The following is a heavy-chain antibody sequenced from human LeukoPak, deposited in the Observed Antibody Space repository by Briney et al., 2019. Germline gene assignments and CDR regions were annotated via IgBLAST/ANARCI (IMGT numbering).Heavy chain of an antibody. CDR1: GFTFDDYA. CDR2: ISWNRGII. J-gene: IGHJ1*01. Sequence: GGSLRLSCAASGFTFDDYAMHWVRHAPGKGLEWVSGISWNRGIIGYADSVKGRFTVSRDNAKNFLYLQMNSLRPEDSALYYCAKELRFLEWLFDFQHWGQGTLVTVSS. CDR3: AKELRFLEWLFDFQH. V-gene: IGHV3-9*01. D-gene: IGHD3-3*01.